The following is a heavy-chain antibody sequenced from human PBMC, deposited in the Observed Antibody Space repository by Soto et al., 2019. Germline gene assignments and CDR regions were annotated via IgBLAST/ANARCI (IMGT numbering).Heavy chain of an antibody. Sequence: ASVKVSCKASGGTFSSYAISWVRQAPGQGLEWMGGIIPIFGTANYAQKFQGRVTITADKSTSTAYMELSSLRSEDTAVYYCAGVGAGGWFDPWGHGTLVTVSS. CDR1: GGTFSSYA. D-gene: IGHD2-8*02. J-gene: IGHJ5*02. CDR2: IIPIFGTA. V-gene: IGHV1-69*06. CDR3: AGVGAGGWFDP.